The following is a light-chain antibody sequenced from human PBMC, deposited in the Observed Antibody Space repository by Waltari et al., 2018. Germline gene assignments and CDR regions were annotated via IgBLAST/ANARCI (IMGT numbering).Light chain of an antibody. CDR3: SSYTNSSTLYV. J-gene: IGLJ1*01. V-gene: IGLV2-14*01. Sequence: YQQHPGKAPNLMIYEVTNRPSGVSNRFSGSNSGNTASLTISGLQAEDEADYYCSSYTNSSTLYVFGSGSKVTVL. CDR2: EVT.